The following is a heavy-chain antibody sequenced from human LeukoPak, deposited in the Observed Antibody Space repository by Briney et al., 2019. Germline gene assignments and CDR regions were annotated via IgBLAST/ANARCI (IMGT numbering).Heavy chain of an antibody. CDR1: GYTFTGYY. CDR3: RTDRYGDYGDYIDY. J-gene: IGHJ4*02. D-gene: IGHD4-17*01. CDR2: INPNSGGT. V-gene: IGHV1-2*02. Sequence: GASVKVSCKASGYTFTGYYMHWVRQAPGQGLEWMGWINPNSGGTNYAQKFQGRVTMTRDTSISTAYMELSRQRSDDTAVYYCRTDRYGDYGDYIDYWGQGTLVTVSS.